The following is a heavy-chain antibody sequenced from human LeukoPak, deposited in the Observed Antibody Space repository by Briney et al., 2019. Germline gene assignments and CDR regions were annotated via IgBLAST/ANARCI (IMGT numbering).Heavy chain of an antibody. J-gene: IGHJ4*02. V-gene: IGHV4-59*05. CDR3: AREHRSSKYFDS. CDR1: GGSINSYY. CDR2: GLYTGNT. D-gene: IGHD6-6*01. Sequence: PSETLSLTCTVSGGSINSYYWSWIRQPPGKGLEWIGSGLYTGNTYSNPSLRSRVTISVDTSKNEFSLKMNSVTVADTAVYYCAREHRSSKYFDSWGQGALMIVSS.